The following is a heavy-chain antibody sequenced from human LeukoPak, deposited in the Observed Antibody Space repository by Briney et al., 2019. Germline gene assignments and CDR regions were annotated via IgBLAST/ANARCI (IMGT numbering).Heavy chain of an antibody. Sequence: GGSLRLSCAASGFTFSNHALHWVRQAPGKGLEWVAVISSDGSNKYYADSVKGRFTISRDNSKNTLYLQMNSLRAEDTAVYYCARENQQLVLLGWGFDYWGQRTLVTVSS. J-gene: IGHJ4*02. D-gene: IGHD6-13*01. CDR1: GFTFSNHA. CDR3: ARENQQLVLLGWGFDY. V-gene: IGHV3-30-3*01. CDR2: ISSDGSNK.